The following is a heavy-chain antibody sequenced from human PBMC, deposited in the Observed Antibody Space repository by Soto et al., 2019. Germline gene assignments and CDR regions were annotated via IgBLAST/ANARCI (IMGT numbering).Heavy chain of an antibody. J-gene: IGHJ6*02. CDR3: AREAFEGDFWRGDYRYYGMDV. CDR2: IYYSGST. D-gene: IGHD3-3*01. V-gene: IGHV4-30-4*01. CDR1: GGSISSGDYY. Sequence: SETLSLTCTVSGGSISSGDYYWSWIRQPPGKGLEWIGYIYYSGSTYYNPSLKSRVTISVDTSKNRFSLKLSSVTAADTAVYYCAREAFEGDFWRGDYRYYGMDVWGQGTTVTVSS.